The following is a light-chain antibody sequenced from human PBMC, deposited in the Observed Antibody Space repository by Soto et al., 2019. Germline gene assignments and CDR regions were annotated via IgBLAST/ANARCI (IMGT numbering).Light chain of an antibody. V-gene: IGKV1-39*01. J-gene: IGKJ1*01. CDR3: QQSSSTRT. CDR1: QRIGNY. Sequence: DIQMTQSPSSLSASVGDRVTITCRASQRIGNYLNWYQLKPGRAPKLLIYAASSLQSGVPSRFSDSGSGTHFALTISSLQREDFATYYCQQSSSTRTFGQGTNVEIK. CDR2: AAS.